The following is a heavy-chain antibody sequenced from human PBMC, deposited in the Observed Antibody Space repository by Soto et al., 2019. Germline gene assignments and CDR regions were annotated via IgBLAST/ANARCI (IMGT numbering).Heavy chain of an antibody. CDR1: GYNFANYW. J-gene: IGHJ3*01. Sequence: EVQLVQSGAEAKKPGESLKISCKGSGYNFANYWIGWVRQVPGKGLEWMGMIFPGDSDTKNSPSLQGQITMLVDKSNSSAYLQWRSLKASDTAMYYCAAGYSTGLDAFDLWGQGTLVTVSS. CDR2: IFPGDSDT. V-gene: IGHV5-51*01. CDR3: AAGYSTGLDAFDL. D-gene: IGHD2-8*02.